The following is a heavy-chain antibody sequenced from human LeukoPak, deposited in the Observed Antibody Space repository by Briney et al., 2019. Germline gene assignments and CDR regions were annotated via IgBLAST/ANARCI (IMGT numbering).Heavy chain of an antibody. J-gene: IGHJ4*02. CDR3: ARAPIGDYYVDY. D-gene: IGHD4-17*01. V-gene: IGHV1-46*01. CDR1: GGTFSSYA. CDR2: INPSGGST. Sequence: VASVKVSCKASGGTFSSYAISWVRQAPGQGLEWMGIINPSGGSTSYAQKFQGRVTMTRDTSTSTVYMELSSLRSEDTAVYYCARAPIGDYYVDYWGQGTLVTVSS.